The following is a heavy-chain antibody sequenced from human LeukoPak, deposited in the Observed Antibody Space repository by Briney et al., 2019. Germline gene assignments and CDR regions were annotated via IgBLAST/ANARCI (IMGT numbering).Heavy chain of an antibody. J-gene: IGHJ4*02. D-gene: IGHD2-21*02. V-gene: IGHV3-7*01. Sequence: PGGSLRLSCAASGFTFSSYCMSWVRQAPGKGLEWVANIKQDGSKKYYVDSVKGRFTISRDNAKNSLYMKMNSLSAENMAVYYCARVCTSVVTNLRYFYYWGEGTLVSVSS. CDR1: GFTFSSYC. CDR3: ARVCTSVVTNLRYFYY. CDR2: IKQDGSKK.